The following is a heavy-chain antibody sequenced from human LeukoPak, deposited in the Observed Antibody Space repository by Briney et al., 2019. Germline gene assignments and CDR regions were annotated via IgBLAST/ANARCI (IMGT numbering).Heavy chain of an antibody. Sequence: ASVKVSCKASGGTFSSYAISWVRQAPGQGLEWMGGIIPIFGTANYAQKFQGRVTITTDESTSTAYMELSSLRSEDTAVYYCAGGAPGYSGYHDKVPFDYWGQGTLVTVSS. J-gene: IGHJ4*02. CDR1: GGTFSSYA. CDR2: IIPIFGTA. V-gene: IGHV1-69*05. D-gene: IGHD5-12*01. CDR3: AGGAPGYSGYHDKVPFDY.